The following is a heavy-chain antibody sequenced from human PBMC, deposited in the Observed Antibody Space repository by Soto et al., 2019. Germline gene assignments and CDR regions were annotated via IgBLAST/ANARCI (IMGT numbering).Heavy chain of an antibody. D-gene: IGHD3-10*01. CDR3: ARGIDSSSYSWLSY. CDR1: GFIFSRYW. Sequence: EVQLVESGGGSVQPGGSLRLSCAASGFIFSRYWMHWVRQTPGKGLVWVSHINRDGSSTSYADSVKGRFTISRDNAKNTVFLQMNSLRDEDTAVYYCARGIDSSSYSWLSYWGQGTQVTVSS. V-gene: IGHV3-74*01. J-gene: IGHJ4*02. CDR2: INRDGSST.